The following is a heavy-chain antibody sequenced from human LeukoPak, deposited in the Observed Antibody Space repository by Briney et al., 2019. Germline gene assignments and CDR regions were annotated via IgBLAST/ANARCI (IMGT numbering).Heavy chain of an antibody. CDR3: ARGIEYSSSGGLHY. V-gene: IGHV4-59*01. J-gene: IGHJ4*02. D-gene: IGHD6-6*01. CDR2: IYYSGST. CDR1: GGSISSYY. Sequence: PSETLSLTCTVSGGSISSYYWSWIRQPPGKGLEWIGYIYYSGSTNYNPSLKSRVTISVDTSKNQFSLKLSSVTAADTAVYYCARGIEYSSSGGLHYWGQGTLATVSS.